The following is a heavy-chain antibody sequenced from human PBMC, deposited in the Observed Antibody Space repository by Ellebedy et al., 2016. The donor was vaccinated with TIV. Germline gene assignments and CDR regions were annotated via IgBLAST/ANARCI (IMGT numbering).Heavy chain of an antibody. V-gene: IGHV4-34*01. CDR2: INHSGST. CDR1: GGSFSAYS. CDR3: ARNFDL. Sequence: SETLSLTCAVYGGSFSAYSWSWIRQRQGQGLGWMGEINHSGSTNYSPSLKSRVTISVDTSKKQFSLKLSSVTAADTAVYYCARNFDLWGRGTLVTVSS. J-gene: IGHJ2*01.